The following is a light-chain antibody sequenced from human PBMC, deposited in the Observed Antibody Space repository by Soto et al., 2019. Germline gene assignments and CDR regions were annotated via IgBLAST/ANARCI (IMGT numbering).Light chain of an antibody. CDR1: QSVSSN. CDR3: QQYNNWPLT. Sequence: EIVMTQSPATPSVSPGERATLFCRASQSVSSNLAWYQQRPGQAPRLLIYGASTRATGIPARFSGSGSGTEFTLTISSLQSEDFAVYYCQQYNNWPLTFGGGTKV. CDR2: GAS. J-gene: IGKJ4*01. V-gene: IGKV3-15*01.